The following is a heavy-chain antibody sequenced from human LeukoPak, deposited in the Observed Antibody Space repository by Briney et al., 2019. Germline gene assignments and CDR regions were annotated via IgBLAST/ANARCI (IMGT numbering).Heavy chain of an antibody. V-gene: IGHV1-18*01. CDR3: ARRGYPVYYYYMDV. Sequence: ASVKVSCKTSGYTFTSYGISWVRQAPGQGLEWMGWISADNGRTNYAQKLQGRVTMTTDTSTTTAYMELRSLRSDDTAVYYCARRGYPVYYYYMDVWGKGTTVAISS. D-gene: IGHD5-12*01. CDR1: GYTFTSYG. J-gene: IGHJ6*03. CDR2: ISADNGRT.